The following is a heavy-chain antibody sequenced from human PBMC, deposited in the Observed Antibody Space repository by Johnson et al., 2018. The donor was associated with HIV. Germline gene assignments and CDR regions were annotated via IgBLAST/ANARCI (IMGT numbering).Heavy chain of an antibody. D-gene: IGHD3-22*01. V-gene: IGHV3-15*01. J-gene: IGHJ3*02. CDR2: IKSKTDGGTT. Sequence: VQLVESGGGLVKPGGSLRLSCTASGFTFSDASMRWVRQAPGTGLEWVGRIKSKTDGGTTDYAAPVQGGFTISRDDSKNTLYLQMNSLQTEDSAVYYCTVRISMILALTRRDQDIWGQGTMVTVSS. CDR3: TVRISMILALTRRDQDI. CDR1: GFTFSDAS.